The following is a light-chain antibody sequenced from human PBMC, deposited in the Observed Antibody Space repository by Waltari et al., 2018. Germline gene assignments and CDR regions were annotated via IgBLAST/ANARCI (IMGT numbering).Light chain of an antibody. CDR1: QSISSF. CDR2: AAS. CDR3: QQYYRIPYT. J-gene: IGKJ2*01. V-gene: IGKV1-39*01. Sequence: DIQMTQSPSSLSTSVGDRVTITCRASQSISSFLNWYQHKPGKAPKLLIYAASSLQSGVPSRFSGSGSGTHFTLTISSLQAEDVAFYYCQQYYRIPYTFGQETKLEIK.